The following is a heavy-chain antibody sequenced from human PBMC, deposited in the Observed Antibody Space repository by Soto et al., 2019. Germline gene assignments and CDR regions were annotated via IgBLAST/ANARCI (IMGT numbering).Heavy chain of an antibody. CDR2: TRNKANSYTT. Sequence: GGSLRLSCAASGFTFSDHYMDWVRQAPGKGLEWVGRTRNKANSYTTEYAASVIGRFTISKDDSKHSLYLQMNSLKTEVTAVYYCARPYHELDPYYFDYWGQGTLVTVSS. D-gene: IGHD1-1*01. J-gene: IGHJ4*02. CDR3: ARPYHELDPYYFDY. V-gene: IGHV3-72*01. CDR1: GFTFSDHY.